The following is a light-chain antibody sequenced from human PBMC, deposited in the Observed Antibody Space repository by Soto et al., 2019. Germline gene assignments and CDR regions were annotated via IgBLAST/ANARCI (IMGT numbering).Light chain of an antibody. J-gene: IGLJ3*02. CDR3: QSYDSSLSGWV. CDR2: GNS. CDR1: SSNIGAGYD. Sequence: QYVLTQPPSVSGAPGQRVTISCTESSSNIGAGYDVHWYQQLPGTAPKLLIYGNSNRPSGVPDRFSGSKSGTSASLAITGLQAEDEADYYCQSYDSSLSGWVFGGGTQLTVL. V-gene: IGLV1-40*01.